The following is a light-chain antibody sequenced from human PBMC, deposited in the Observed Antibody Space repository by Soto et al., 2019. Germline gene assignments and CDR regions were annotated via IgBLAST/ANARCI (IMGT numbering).Light chain of an antibody. Sequence: QAVVPQPPSVSGAPGQRVTISCTGSSSNIGAGYDVQWYQQLPGTAPKVLIYGNSNRPSGVPDRFSGSKSGTSASLAITGLQAEDEADYYCQSYDSSLSGVVFGGGTKVTVL. CDR3: QSYDSSLSGVV. CDR1: SSNIGAGYD. CDR2: GNS. V-gene: IGLV1-40*01. J-gene: IGLJ2*01.